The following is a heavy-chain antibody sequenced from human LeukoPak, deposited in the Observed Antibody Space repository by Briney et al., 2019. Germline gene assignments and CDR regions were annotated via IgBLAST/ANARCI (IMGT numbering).Heavy chain of an antibody. D-gene: IGHD3-22*01. CDR2: VRSKANTYAT. CDR3: TRPDYDSSGSTFDY. V-gene: IGHV3-73*01. CDR1: GFIFSGSA. J-gene: IGHJ4*02. Sequence: GGSLRLSCEASGFIFSGSAMHWVRQASGKGLEWVGRVRSKANTYATAYAASVKGRFIISRDDSKNTAYLQMNSLKTEDTAVYYCTRPDYDSSGSTFDYWGQGTLVTVSS.